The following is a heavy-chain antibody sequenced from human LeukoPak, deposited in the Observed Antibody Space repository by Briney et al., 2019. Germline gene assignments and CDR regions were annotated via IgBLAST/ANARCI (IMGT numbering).Heavy chain of an antibody. J-gene: IGHJ4*02. V-gene: IGHV3-33*01. Sequence: GGSLRLSCAVSGITFSNSGMNWVRQAPGKGLEWVAIIWYDGSNEYYADSVKGRFTISRDSAKNSLYLQMNSLRAGDTAVYYCARGDFDCWGQGTLVTVSS. CDR1: GITFSNSG. CDR3: ARGDFDC. CDR2: IWYDGSNE.